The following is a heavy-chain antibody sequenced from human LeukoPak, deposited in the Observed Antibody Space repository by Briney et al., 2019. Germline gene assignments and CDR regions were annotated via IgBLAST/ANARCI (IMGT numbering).Heavy chain of an antibody. J-gene: IGHJ3*02. D-gene: IGHD5-12*01. CDR1: GYTFTSYA. Sequence: ASVKVSCKASGYTFTSYAMNWVRQAPGQGLEWMGWINTNTGNPTYAQGFTGRFVFSLDTSVSTAYLQISSLKAEDTAVYYCARDQYSGYDSDAFDIWGQGTMVTVSS. CDR3: ARDQYSGYDSDAFDI. CDR2: INTNTGNP. V-gene: IGHV7-4-1*02.